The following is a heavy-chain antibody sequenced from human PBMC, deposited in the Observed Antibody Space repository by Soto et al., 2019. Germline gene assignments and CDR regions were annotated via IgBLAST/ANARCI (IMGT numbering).Heavy chain of an antibody. J-gene: IGHJ4*02. D-gene: IGHD3-22*01. CDR1: SGSISSYY. Sequence: SETLSLTCTVSSGSISSYYWNWIRQPPGKGLEWIGEINHSGSTNYNPSLKSRVTISVDTSKNQFSLKLSSVTAADTAVYYCARTSDYYDLDYWGQGTLVTVSS. CDR2: INHSGST. CDR3: ARTSDYYDLDY. V-gene: IGHV4-34*01.